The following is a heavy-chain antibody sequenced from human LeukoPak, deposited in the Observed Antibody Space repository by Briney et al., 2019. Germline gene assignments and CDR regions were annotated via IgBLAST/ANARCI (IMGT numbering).Heavy chain of an antibody. CDR3: ARARYCSGGSCYAEY. D-gene: IGHD2-15*01. Sequence: GESLKISCKGSGYSFTTYWIGWVRQLPGKGLEWMGIIYPGDSDTRYSPSFQGQVTISADKSISTAYLQWSSLKASDTAMYYCARARYCSGGSCYAEYWGQGTLVTVSS. CDR1: GYSFTTYW. V-gene: IGHV5-51*01. J-gene: IGHJ4*02. CDR2: IYPGDSDT.